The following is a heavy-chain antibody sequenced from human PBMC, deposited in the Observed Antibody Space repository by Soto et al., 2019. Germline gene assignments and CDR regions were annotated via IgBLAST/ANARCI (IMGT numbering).Heavy chain of an antibody. Sequence: GGSLRLSCAASGFTFCTYGMQWVRQAPGKGLEWVAVISHDGSNKYYADSVKGRFTISRDNSKNTLYLQMSSLRDEDTAVYYCAKQPLKLRCGFEHWGQATLVTVSS. V-gene: IGHV3-30*18. CDR3: AKQPLKLRCGFEH. CDR2: ISHDGSNK. J-gene: IGHJ4*02. D-gene: IGHD4-17*01. CDR1: GFTFCTYG.